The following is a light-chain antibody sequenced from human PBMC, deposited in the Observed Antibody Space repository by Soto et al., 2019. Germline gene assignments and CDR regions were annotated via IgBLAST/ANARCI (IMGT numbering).Light chain of an antibody. J-gene: IGLJ1*01. V-gene: IGLV2-11*01. CDR1: SSEVGSFNY. CDR3: CSYAGSPYV. Sequence: QSVPTQPRSVSGSPGQSVAISCTGTSSEVGSFNYVSWYQQHPDKAPKLMIYDVTKRPSGVPDRFSGSKSGNTASLTISGLQAEDEADYYCCSYAGSPYVFGNGTKVTVL. CDR2: DVT.